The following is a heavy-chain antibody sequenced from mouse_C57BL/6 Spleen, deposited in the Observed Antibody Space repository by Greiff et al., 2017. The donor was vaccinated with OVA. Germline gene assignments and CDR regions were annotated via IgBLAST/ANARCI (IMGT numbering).Heavy chain of an antibody. D-gene: IGHD1-1*01. CDR1: GYTFTSYW. J-gene: IGHJ3*01. CDR2: IHPNSGST. V-gene: IGHV1-64*01. CDR3: ARRAVVPYEGFAH. Sequence: QVQLQQPGAELVKPGASVKLSCKASGYTFTSYWMHWVKQRPGQGLEWIGMIHPNSGSTNYNEKFKSKATLTVDKSSSTAYMQLSSLTSEDSAVYYCARRAVVPYEGFAHWGQGTLVTVSA.